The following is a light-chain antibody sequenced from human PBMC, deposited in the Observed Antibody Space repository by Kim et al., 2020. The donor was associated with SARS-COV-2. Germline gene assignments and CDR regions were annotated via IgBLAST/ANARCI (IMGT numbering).Light chain of an antibody. J-gene: IGKJ4*01. V-gene: IGKV1-33*01. Sequence: DIQMTQSPSSLSASVGDRVTITCQASQDIRNYLNWYQQKPGKAPKLLIYDASNLETGVPSRFSGSGSGTDFTFTISSLQPEDIATYYWQQYDNLPLTFGGGTKVDIK. CDR1: QDIRNY. CDR3: QQYDNLPLT. CDR2: DAS.